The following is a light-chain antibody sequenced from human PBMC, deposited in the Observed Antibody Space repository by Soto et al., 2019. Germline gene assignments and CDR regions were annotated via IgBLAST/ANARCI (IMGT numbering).Light chain of an antibody. V-gene: IGKV3-11*01. CDR1: QSVSTS. CDR2: DAS. Sequence: IVLTQSPATLSLSPGERAALSCRASQSVSTSLAWYQHKPGQAPRLIIYDASKKAPGIPARFSGSVSGTDFSLTFSSLDPEDFAVYYCQVRXVWPTFGQGTKV. CDR3: QVRXVWPT. J-gene: IGKJ1*01.